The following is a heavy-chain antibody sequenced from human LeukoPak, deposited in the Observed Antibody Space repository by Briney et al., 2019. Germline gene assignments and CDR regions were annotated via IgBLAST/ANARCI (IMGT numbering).Heavy chain of an antibody. D-gene: IGHD3-9*01. Sequence: SGGSLRLSCAASGFTFNSYVMHWVRQAPGKGLEWVAFIRYDGINKYYADSVKGRFTISRDNSKNTLYLQMNSLRAEDTAVYYCAKGVKVPLLRYFSYYMDVWGKGTTVTISS. CDR1: GFTFNSYV. J-gene: IGHJ6*03. CDR2: IRYDGINK. CDR3: AKGVKVPLLRYFSYYMDV. V-gene: IGHV3-30*02.